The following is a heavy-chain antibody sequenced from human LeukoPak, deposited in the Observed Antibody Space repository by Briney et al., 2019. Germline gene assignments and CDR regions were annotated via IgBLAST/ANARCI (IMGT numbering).Heavy chain of an antibody. CDR2: INPNSGGP. V-gene: IGHV1-2*04. Sequence: PLASVSVSCKASGYAFTGYYIHSGREAPGQGLEWMGGINPNSGGPSYVQTFQGWSTMTRDKSISTAYMELNSLRSNDTAVYYCGRGPKAGGPHHDMDLWGRGTTVTVSS. D-gene: IGHD3-10*01. CDR1: GYAFTGYY. CDR3: GRGPKAGGPHHDMDL. J-gene: IGHJ6*02.